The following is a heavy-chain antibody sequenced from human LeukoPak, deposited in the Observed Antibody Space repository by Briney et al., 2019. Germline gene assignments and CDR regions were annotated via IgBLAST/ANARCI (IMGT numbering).Heavy chain of an antibody. V-gene: IGHV3-30*18. D-gene: IGHD3-10*01. CDR3: AKDTNMYYGSGTYSDY. Sequence: GRSLRLSCAASVFTFINYGMHWVRQAPGKGLEWVAVISYDRSNEYYADSVKGRFTISRDNSKNTVYLQMNSLRADDTAVYYCAKDTNMYYGSGTYSDYWGQGTLVTVSS. J-gene: IGHJ4*02. CDR1: VFTFINYG. CDR2: ISYDRSNE.